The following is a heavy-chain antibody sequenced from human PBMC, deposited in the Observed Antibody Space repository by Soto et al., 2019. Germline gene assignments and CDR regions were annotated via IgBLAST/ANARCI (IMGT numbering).Heavy chain of an antibody. V-gene: IGHV4-34*01. CDR2: INHSGST. CDR3: ARGRRIWFGATLGWFDP. CDR1: GGSFSGYY. Sequence: QVQLQQWGAGLLKPSETLSLTCAVYGGSFSGYYWSWIRQPPGKGLEWLGEINHSGSTNYNPSLKSRVTISVDTSKNQFSLKLSSVTAADTAVYYCARGRRIWFGATLGWFDPWGQGTLVTVSS. J-gene: IGHJ5*02. D-gene: IGHD3-10*01.